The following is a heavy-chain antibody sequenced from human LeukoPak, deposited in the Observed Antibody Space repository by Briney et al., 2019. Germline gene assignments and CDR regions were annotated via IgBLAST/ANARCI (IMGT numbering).Heavy chain of an antibody. CDR2: ISGSGGST. CDR1: GFTFSSYA. Sequence: GGSLRVSCEASGFTFSSYAMRWVRQAPGKGLEWVAAISGSGGSTYYADSVKGRFTISRDNSKNTLYLEMNSLRAEDTAVYYCAKDLVVVGATTDAFDIWGQGTMVTVSS. CDR3: AKDLVVVGATTDAFDI. J-gene: IGHJ3*02. V-gene: IGHV3-23*01. D-gene: IGHD1-26*01.